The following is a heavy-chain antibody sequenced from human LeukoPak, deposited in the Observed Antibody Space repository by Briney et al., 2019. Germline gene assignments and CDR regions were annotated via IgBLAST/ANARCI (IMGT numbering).Heavy chain of an antibody. D-gene: IGHD4-17*01. CDR1: GFTFSRYW. V-gene: IGHV3-74*01. CDR3: ASSGITVTSSYFYHLDV. J-gene: IGHJ6*03. Sequence: GGSLRLSCVGSGFTFSRYWMFWIRQAPGKGLVWVSRINSDGTTTNYADSVKGRFSISRDNAKNTLSLELNSLRAEDTAVYFCASSGITVTSSYFYHLDVWGKGTTVTVSS. CDR2: INSDGTTT.